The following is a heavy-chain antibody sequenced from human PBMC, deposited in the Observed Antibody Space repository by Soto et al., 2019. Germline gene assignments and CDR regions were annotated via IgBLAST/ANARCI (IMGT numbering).Heavy chain of an antibody. CDR1: GFTFSSYW. D-gene: IGHD1-1*01. CDR3: ARDSYNWNVRDAFDI. V-gene: IGHV3-7*01. Sequence: PGGSLRLSCAAPGFTFSSYWMSWVRQAPGKGLEWVANIKQDGSEKYYVDSVKGRFTISRDNAKNSLYLQMNSLRAEDTAVYYCARDSYNWNVRDAFDIWGQGTMVTVSS. CDR2: IKQDGSEK. J-gene: IGHJ3*02.